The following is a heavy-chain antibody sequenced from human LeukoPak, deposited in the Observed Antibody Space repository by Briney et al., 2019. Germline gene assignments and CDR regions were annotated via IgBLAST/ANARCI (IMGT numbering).Heavy chain of an antibody. J-gene: IGHJ1*01. CDR3: MTVVVTAIPNLGYFQH. CDR2: IKSKTDGGTT. CDR1: GDSISSYS. Sequence: ETLSLTCTVSGDSISSYSWSWVRQPPGRGLEWVGRIKSKTDGGTTDYAAPVKGRFTISRDDSKNTLYLQMNSLKTEDTAVYYCMTVVVTAIPNLGYFQHWGQGTLVTVSS. D-gene: IGHD2-21*02. V-gene: IGHV3-15*01.